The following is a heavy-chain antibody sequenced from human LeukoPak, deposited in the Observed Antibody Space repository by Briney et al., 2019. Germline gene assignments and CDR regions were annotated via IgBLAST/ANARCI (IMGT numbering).Heavy chain of an antibody. Sequence: SETLSLTCAVSGGSISSSNWWSWVRQPPGKGLEWIGEINHSGSTNYNPSLKSRVTISVDTSKNQFSLKLSSVTAADTAVYYCARGGIAVAGTRWFDPWGQGTLVTVSS. V-gene: IGHV4-4*02. CDR3: ARGGIAVAGTRWFDP. D-gene: IGHD6-19*01. CDR1: GGSISSSNW. J-gene: IGHJ5*02. CDR2: INHSGST.